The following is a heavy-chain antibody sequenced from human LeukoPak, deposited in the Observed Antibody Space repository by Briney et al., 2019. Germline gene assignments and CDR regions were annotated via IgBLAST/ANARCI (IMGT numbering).Heavy chain of an antibody. Sequence: PGGSLRLSCAASGFTVSSNYMSWVRQAPGKGLEWVSVIYSGGSTYYADSVKGRFTISRDNSKNTLYLQMNSLRAEDTAVYYCAKAAAAGTYYYYYYYMDVWGKGTTVTISS. CDR1: GFTVSSNY. V-gene: IGHV3-66*01. CDR2: IYSGGST. CDR3: AKAAAAGTYYYYYYYMDV. J-gene: IGHJ6*03. D-gene: IGHD6-13*01.